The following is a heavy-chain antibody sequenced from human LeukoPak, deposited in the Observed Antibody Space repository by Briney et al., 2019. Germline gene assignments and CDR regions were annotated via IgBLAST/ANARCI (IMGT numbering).Heavy chain of an antibody. V-gene: IGHV3-30*02. CDR3: AGGGWYYFDY. CDR2: IRYDGSNK. CDR1: GFTFSSYG. Sequence: GGSLRLSCAASGFTFSSYGMHWVRQAPGKGLEWVAFIRYDGSNKYYADSVKGRFTISRDNSKNTLYLQMSSLRAEDTAVYYCAGGGWYYFDYWGQGTLVTVSS. J-gene: IGHJ4*02. D-gene: IGHD6-19*01.